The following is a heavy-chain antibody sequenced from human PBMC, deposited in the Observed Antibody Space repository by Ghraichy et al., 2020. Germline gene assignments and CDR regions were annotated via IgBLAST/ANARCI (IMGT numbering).Heavy chain of an antibody. CDR1: GFTLSSYS. V-gene: IGHV3-48*01. CDR2: ISTSSNSI. Sequence: GGSLRLSCAASGFTLSSYSMNWVRQAPGKGLEWVSYISTSSNSIYYADSVMGRFTVSRDNAKNSLFLQMDSLRAEDTAVYYCARWCSDFSPGAFDYWGQGTLVTVSS. CDR3: ARWCSDFSPGAFDY. J-gene: IGHJ4*02. D-gene: IGHD2-15*01.